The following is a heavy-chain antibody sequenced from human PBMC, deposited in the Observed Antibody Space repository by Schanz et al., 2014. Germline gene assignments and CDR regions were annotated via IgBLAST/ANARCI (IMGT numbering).Heavy chain of an antibody. J-gene: IGHJ5*01. D-gene: IGHD3-10*01. V-gene: IGHV3-23*04. Sequence: EVQLVESGGGLVQPGGSLRLSCAASGLTFSNHAMSWVRQAPGKGLEWVSAISGSGDNTFYADSVRGRFTISRDNFRNTLYLQMNSLRAEDTAVYYCAKDFTGSGIFFNSWGQGTLVSVSS. CDR1: GLTFSNHA. CDR3: AKDFTGSGIFFNS. CDR2: ISGSGDNT.